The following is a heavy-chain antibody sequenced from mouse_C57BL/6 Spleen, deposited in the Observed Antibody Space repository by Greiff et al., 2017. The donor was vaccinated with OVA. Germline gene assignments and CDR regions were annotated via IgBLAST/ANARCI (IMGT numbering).Heavy chain of an antibody. Sequence: VQLQQSGPELVKPGASVKISCKASGYAFSSSWMNWVKQRPGKGLEWIGRIYPGDGDTNYNGKFKGKATLTADKSSSTAYMQLSSLTSEDSAVYFCARIYGFSYYFDYWGQGTTLTVSS. CDR2: IYPGDGDT. CDR1: GYAFSSSW. CDR3: ARIYGFSYYFDY. J-gene: IGHJ2*01. V-gene: IGHV1-82*01. D-gene: IGHD1-1*01.